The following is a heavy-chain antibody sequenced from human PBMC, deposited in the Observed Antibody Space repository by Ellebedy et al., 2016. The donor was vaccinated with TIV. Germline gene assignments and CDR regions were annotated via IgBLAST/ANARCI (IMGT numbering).Heavy chain of an antibody. V-gene: IGHV4-59*01. D-gene: IGHD4-23*01. CDR1: GGSFSRYY. CDR3: AAYYGGRFDY. J-gene: IGHJ4*02. CDR2: IYYIGIT. Sequence: MPSETLSLTCAVYGGSFSRYYWSWIRQPPGKGLEFIGYIYYIGITNYNPSLESRVAISIDTSENQFSLRLSSVTAADTAVYYCAAYYGGRFDYWGQGTLVTVSS.